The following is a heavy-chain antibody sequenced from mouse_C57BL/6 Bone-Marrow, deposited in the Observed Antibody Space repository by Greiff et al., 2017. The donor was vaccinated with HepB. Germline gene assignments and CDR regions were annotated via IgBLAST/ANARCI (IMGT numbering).Heavy chain of an antibody. Sequence: QVQLQQSGPGLVQPSQSLSITCTVSGFSLTSYGVHWVRQSPGKGLEWLGVIWGGGSTDYNAAFISRLSISKDNSKSQVFFKMNSLQADDTAIYYCARNRGRNWYFDVWGTGTTVTVSS. J-gene: IGHJ1*02. CDR2: IWGGGST. CDR1: GFSLTSYG. V-gene: IGHV2-2*01. CDR3: ARNRGRNWYFDV. D-gene: IGHD3-1*01.